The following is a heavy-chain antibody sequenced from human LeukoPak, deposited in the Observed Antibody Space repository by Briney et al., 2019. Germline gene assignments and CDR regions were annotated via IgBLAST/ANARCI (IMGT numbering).Heavy chain of an antibody. J-gene: IGHJ4*02. CDR3: VRLTAAGRRTDFDY. CDR2: ISYDGSNR. V-gene: IGHV3-30*04. Sequence: GGSLRLSCAASGFTFSSYAMHWVRQAPGKGLEWVAAISYDGSNRYYADSVKGRFTISRDNSENTLYLQMNGLRTEDTAVYYCVRLTAAGRRTDFDYWGQGTLVTVSS. CDR1: GFTFSSYA. D-gene: IGHD6-13*01.